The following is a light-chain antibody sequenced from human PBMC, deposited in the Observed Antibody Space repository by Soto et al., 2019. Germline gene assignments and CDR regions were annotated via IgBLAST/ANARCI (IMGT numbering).Light chain of an antibody. V-gene: IGLV2-11*01. CDR3: CSYAGTYTWV. CDR1: SSDVGGYDY. J-gene: IGLJ3*02. CDR2: DVS. Sequence: QSVLTQPPSVSGAPGQRVTISCTGTSSDVGGYDYVSWYQQHPGRAPKVMIYDVSKRPSGVPNRFSGSKSGNTASLTISGLQTEDEADYYCCSYAGTYTWVFGGGTKLTVL.